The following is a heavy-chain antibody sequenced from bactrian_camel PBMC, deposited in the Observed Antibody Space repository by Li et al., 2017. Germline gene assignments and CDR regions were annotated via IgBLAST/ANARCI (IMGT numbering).Heavy chain of an antibody. CDR1: GYSSIVNC. V-gene: IGHV3S53*01. Sequence: HVQLVESGGGSVQAGGSLRLSCAASGYSSIVNCMGWYRQGIGEEREGVAAIFTSDDSTYYTDAVKGRFTISHDAAKNSVDLQMNSLKPDDTAVYYCAATGQMLSVAGCRTQGTQVTVS. CDR2: FTSDDST. J-gene: IGHJ4*01. D-gene: IGHD3*01.